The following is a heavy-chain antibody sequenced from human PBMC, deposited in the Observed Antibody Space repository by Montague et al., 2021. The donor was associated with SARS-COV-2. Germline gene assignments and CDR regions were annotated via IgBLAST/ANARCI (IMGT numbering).Heavy chain of an antibody. CDR1: GGSITSYY. CDR3: ARDLYEVAAAGGYYYYGMDV. Sequence: SETLSLTCTVSGGSITSYYWSWIRQPPGKGLEWIGYIYYSGSTNYNPSLKSRVTISADTSKNQLSLKLSSVTAADTAVYYCARDLYEVAAAGGYYYYGMDVWGQGTTVTVSS. J-gene: IGHJ6*02. CDR2: IYYSGST. V-gene: IGHV4-59*13. D-gene: IGHD6-13*01.